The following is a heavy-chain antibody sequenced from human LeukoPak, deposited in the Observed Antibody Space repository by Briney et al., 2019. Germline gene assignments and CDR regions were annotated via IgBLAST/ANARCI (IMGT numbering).Heavy chain of an antibody. J-gene: IGHJ5*02. CDR3: TTDALVVVVAAT. CDR1: GFTFSNAW. V-gene: IGHV3-15*01. D-gene: IGHD2-15*01. Sequence: PGGSLRLSRAASGFTFSNAWMSWVRQAPGKGLEWVGRIKSKTDGGTTDYAAPVKGRFTISRDDSKNTLYLQMNSLKTEDTAVYYCTTDALVVVVAATWGQGTLVTVSS. CDR2: IKSKTDGGTT.